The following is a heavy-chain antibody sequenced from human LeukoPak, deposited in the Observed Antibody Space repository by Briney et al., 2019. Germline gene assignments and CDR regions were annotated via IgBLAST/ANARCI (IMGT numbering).Heavy chain of an antibody. V-gene: IGHV3-15*01. CDR1: GFIFSSYA. D-gene: IGHD3-3*01. Sequence: GGSLRLSCAASGFIFSSYAMHWVRQAPGKGLEWVGRIRSKTDGGTTDYAVSVQGRFTISRDDSKNTLYLQMSSLKTEDTAVYYCAKHIYGVVSIQQWGQGTLVTVSS. CDR3: AKHIYGVVSIQQ. J-gene: IGHJ1*01. CDR2: IRSKTDGGTT.